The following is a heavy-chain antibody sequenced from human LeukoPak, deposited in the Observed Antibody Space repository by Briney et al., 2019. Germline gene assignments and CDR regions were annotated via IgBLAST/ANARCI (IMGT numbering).Heavy chain of an antibody. V-gene: IGHV3-30*18. J-gene: IGHJ6*04. CDR3: AKGSYDSSGYLDV. Sequence: GGSLRLSCAASGFTFSSYGMHWVRQAPGKGLEWVAVISYDGSNKYYADSVKGRFTISRDNSKNTLYLQMNSLRAEDTAVYYCAKGSYDSSGYLDVWGKGTTVTVSS. CDR1: GFTFSSYG. D-gene: IGHD3-22*01. CDR2: ISYDGSNK.